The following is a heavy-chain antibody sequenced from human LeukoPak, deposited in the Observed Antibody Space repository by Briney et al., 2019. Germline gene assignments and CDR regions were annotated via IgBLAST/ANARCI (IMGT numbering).Heavy chain of an antibody. Sequence: SQTLSLTCAISGDIVSSNSAAWNWIRQSPLRGLEWLGRTYYRSKWYNDYAVSVKSRITINPDTSKNQFSLQLNSVTPEDTAVYYYARAGSGGDCYKCESSDFDYWGQGTLVTVSS. CDR3: ARAGSGGDCYKCESSDFDY. CDR1: GDIVSSNSAA. J-gene: IGHJ4*02. V-gene: IGHV6-1*01. CDR2: TYYRSKWYN. D-gene: IGHD2-21*02.